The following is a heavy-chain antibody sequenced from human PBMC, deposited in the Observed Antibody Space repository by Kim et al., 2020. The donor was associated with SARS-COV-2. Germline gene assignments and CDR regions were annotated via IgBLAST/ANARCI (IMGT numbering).Heavy chain of an antibody. D-gene: IGHD3-3*01. V-gene: IGHV1-69*13. Sequence: SVKVSCKASGGTFSSYAISWVRQAPGQGLEWMGGIIPIFGTANYAQKFQGRVTITADESTSTAYMELSSLRSEDTAVYYCARKFADYDFWSGYYRYYFDYWGQGTLVTVSS. CDR1: GGTFSSYA. CDR2: IIPIFGTA. CDR3: ARKFADYDFWSGYYRYYFDY. J-gene: IGHJ4*02.